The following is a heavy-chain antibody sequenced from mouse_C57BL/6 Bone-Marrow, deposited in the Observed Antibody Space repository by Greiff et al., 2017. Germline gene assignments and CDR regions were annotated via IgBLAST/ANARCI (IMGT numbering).Heavy chain of an antibody. CDR1: GYAFSSYW. CDR2: IYPGSGDT. CDR3: ARGRLRRMDD. V-gene: IGHV1-80*01. D-gene: IGHD2-4*01. J-gene: IGHJ4*01. Sequence: QVQLKQSGAELVKPGASVKISCKASGYAFSSYWMNWVKQRPGQGLEWIGKIYPGSGDTYYNEKFKGKATLTAEKSSSTAYMLLSSLTSEDSAVYCCARGRLRRMDDWGQGTSVTVSS.